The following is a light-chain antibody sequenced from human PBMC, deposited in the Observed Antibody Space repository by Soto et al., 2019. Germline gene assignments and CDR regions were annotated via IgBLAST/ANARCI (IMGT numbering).Light chain of an antibody. Sequence: IHLTQSPSSLSASVGDRVTITCRASQSISSWLAWYQQKPGKAPNLLIYKASTLESGVPSRFSGSGSGTEFTLTISSVQPDDFATYYCQQYKSYPLTFGGGTKVDI. V-gene: IGKV1-5*03. CDR3: QQYKSYPLT. J-gene: IGKJ4*01. CDR1: QSISSW. CDR2: KAS.